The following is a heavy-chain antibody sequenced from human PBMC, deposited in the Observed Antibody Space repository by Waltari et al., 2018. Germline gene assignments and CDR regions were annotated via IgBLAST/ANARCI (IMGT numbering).Heavy chain of an antibody. CDR3: TRAFVNIAARGMDV. Sequence: EVQLVDSVGSLVQPGGSLRLACIASGFTFSGHWMYWVLQAPGKGLGWGSRIDSEGGSTSDADSVKGRFTISRDNAKNTLYLQMNTLRAEDTAVYYCTRAFVNIAARGMDVWGQGTTVTVSS. CDR2: IDSEGGST. CDR1: GFTFSGHW. J-gene: IGHJ6*02. D-gene: IGHD6-6*01. V-gene: IGHV3-74*01.